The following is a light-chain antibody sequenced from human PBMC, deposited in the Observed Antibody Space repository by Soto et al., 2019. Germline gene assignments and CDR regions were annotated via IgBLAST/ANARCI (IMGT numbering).Light chain of an antibody. V-gene: IGKV1-17*01. CDR3: IQHNTSHWT. J-gene: IGKJ1*01. CDR1: QGITND. Sequence: EIQTTRSPSSLSASVGDRATITGRASQGITNDLGWYQQKPGKAHKSMIYDESTLHSGVTSRFSGSGSGTEFTLTISSMQPEDFATYYCIQHNTSHWTFG. CDR2: DES.